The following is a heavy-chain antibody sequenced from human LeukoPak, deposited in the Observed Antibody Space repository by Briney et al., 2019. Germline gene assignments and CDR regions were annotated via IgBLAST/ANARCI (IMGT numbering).Heavy chain of an antibody. J-gene: IGHJ6*02. V-gene: IGHV1-3*01. CDR2: INAGNGNT. D-gene: IGHD1-1*01. CDR3: ARNDWNDAYYYYYGMDV. Sequence: GASVKVSCKASGYTFTSYAMHWVRQAPGQRLERMGWINAGNGNTKYSQKFQGRVTITRDTSASTAYMELSSLRSEDTAVYYCARNDWNDAYYYYYGMDVWGQGTTVTVSS. CDR1: GYTFTSYA.